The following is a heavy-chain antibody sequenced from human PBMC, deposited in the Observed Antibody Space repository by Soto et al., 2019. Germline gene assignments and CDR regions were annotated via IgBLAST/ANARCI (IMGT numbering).Heavy chain of an antibody. CDR1: GGTFCNHA. J-gene: IGHJ6*02. CDR2: IITFFKAT. CDR3: ARDVPLNYYDGTFSYYAMDV. V-gene: IGHV1-69*13. D-gene: IGHD3-16*01. Sequence: GXSVKVSCKGSGGTFCNHAISWVRQAPGQGLEWMGGIITFFKATNYAQKFQGRVTITADDSTSTAYMDLYSLRSEDTAVYYCARDVPLNYYDGTFSYYAMDVWGQGTTVTVSS.